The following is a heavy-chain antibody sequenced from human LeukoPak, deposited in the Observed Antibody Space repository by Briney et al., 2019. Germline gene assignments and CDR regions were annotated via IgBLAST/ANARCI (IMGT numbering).Heavy chain of an antibody. V-gene: IGHV3-23*01. J-gene: IGHJ4*02. D-gene: IGHD3-22*01. CDR3: AKDSGQIDYYDSTAFEYYFNS. CDR2: ISGSGSST. Sequence: GGSLRLSCAASGFTFSSYAMSWVRQAPGKGLEWVSVISGSGSSTNYADSVKGRFTISRDNSKNTLYLQMNSLRAEDTAVYYCAKDSGQIDYYDSTAFEYYFNSWGQGTLVTVSS. CDR1: GFTFSSYA.